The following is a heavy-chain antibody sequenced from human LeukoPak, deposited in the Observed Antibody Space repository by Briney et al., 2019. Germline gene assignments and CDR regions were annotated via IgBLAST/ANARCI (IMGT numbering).Heavy chain of an antibody. CDR2: INAGNGNT. J-gene: IGHJ5*02. D-gene: IGHD3-10*01. CDR3: ARDPRYYYGSGSYSLGWFDP. CDR1: GYTFTSYA. V-gene: IGHV1-3*01. Sequence: ASVKVSCKASGYTFTSYAMHWVRQAPGQRLEWMGWINAGNGNTKYSQKFQGRVTITRDTSASTAYMELSSLRSEDTAVYYCARDPRYYYGSGSYSLGWFDPWGQGTLVTVSS.